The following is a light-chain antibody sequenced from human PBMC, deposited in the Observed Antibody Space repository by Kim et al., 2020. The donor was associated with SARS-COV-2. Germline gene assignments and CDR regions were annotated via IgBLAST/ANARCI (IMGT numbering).Light chain of an antibody. V-gene: IGLV3-19*01. CDR3: NSRDSSGTYV. Sequence: ALGQTVRITCQGDSLRSYYASWYQQKPGQAPVLVIYGKNNRPSGIPDRFSGSSSGNTASLTITGAQAEDEADYYCNSRDSSGTYVFGIGTKVTVL. CDR1: SLRSYY. CDR2: GKN. J-gene: IGLJ1*01.